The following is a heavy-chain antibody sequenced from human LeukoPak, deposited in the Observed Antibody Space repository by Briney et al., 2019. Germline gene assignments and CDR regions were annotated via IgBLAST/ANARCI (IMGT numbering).Heavy chain of an antibody. D-gene: IGHD3-9*01. J-gene: IGHJ4*02. CDR3: ARTYDILTGYLY. CDR2: IYYSGST. V-gene: IGHV4-59*01. Sequence: PSETLSLTCTVSGGSISSYYWSWIRQPPGKGLEWIGYIYYSGSTNYNPFLKSRVTISVETSKNQFSLKLSSVTAADTAVYYCARTYDILTGYLYWGQGTLVTVSS. CDR1: GGSISSYY.